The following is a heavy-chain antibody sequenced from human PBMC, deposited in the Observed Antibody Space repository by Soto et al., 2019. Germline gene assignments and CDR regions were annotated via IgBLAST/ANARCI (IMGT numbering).Heavy chain of an antibody. J-gene: IGHJ4*02. CDR1: AFSFSTYG. V-gene: IGHV3-33*01. D-gene: IGHD3-3*02. Sequence: GGSLRLSCTVSAFSFSTYGMHWVRQAPGKGLEWVAIVWADGATKYYADSVRGRITISRDNSENTLYLQMNSLRAEDSALYYCATGRPGPVSTFPLFEYWGQGTLVTVSS. CDR3: ATGRPGPVSTFPLFEY. CDR2: VWADGATK.